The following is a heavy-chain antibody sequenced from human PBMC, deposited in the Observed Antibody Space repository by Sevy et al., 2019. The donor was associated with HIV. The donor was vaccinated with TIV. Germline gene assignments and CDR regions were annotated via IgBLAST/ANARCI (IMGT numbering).Heavy chain of an antibody. V-gene: IGHV3-48*03. Sequence: GGSLRLSCAASGFSFSNYEMNWVRQAPGKGLEWISYISSSGSRIYYADSVRDRFIISRDNAKNSLYLQMSSLRAEDTAVYYSARDLPPSATTVAHFDFWGQGTLVTVSS. CDR3: ARDLPPSATTVAHFDF. CDR1: GFSFSNYE. D-gene: IGHD4-17*01. J-gene: IGHJ4*02. CDR2: ISSSGSRI.